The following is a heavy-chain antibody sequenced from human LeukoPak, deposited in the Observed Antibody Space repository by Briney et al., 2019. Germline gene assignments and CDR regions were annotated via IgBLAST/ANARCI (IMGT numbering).Heavy chain of an antibody. CDR2: IIPILGIA. V-gene: IGHV1-69*04. Sequence: SVKVSCKASGGTFISYTISWVRQAPGQGLEWMGRIIPILGIANYAQKFQGRVTITADKSTSTAYMELSSLRSEDTALYYCARDGRGYSYGYSHFDYWGQGTLVTVSS. D-gene: IGHD5-18*01. J-gene: IGHJ4*02. CDR1: GGTFISYT. CDR3: ARDGRGYSYGYSHFDY.